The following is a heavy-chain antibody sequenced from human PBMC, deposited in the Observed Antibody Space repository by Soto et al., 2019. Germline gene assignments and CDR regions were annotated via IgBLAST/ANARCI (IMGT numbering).Heavy chain of an antibody. CDR2: ISAYNGNT. Sequence: QVQLVQSGAEVKKPGASVKVSCKASGYTFTSYGISWVRQAPGQGLEGMGWISAYNGNTKNAQKLQGRATTTTDTSTSTAYMELRSLRSDDTAVYYCASDAAIGMTDYWGQGTLVTVSS. CDR1: GYTFTSYG. V-gene: IGHV1-18*01. D-gene: IGHD1-20*01. J-gene: IGHJ4*02. CDR3: ASDAAIGMTDY.